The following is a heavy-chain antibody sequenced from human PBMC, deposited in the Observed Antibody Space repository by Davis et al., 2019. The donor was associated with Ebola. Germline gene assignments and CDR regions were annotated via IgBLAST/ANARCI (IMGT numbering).Heavy chain of an antibody. Sequence: AASVKVSCKASGYTFTSYGISWVRQAPGQGLEWMGGIIPIFGTANYAQKFQGRVTITADESTSTAYMELSSLRSEDTAVYYCARGEMTQYCSGGSCYDHGMDVWGQGTTVTVSS. CDR1: GYTFTSYG. CDR3: ARGEMTQYCSGGSCYDHGMDV. V-gene: IGHV1-69*13. D-gene: IGHD2-15*01. CDR2: IIPIFGTA. J-gene: IGHJ6*02.